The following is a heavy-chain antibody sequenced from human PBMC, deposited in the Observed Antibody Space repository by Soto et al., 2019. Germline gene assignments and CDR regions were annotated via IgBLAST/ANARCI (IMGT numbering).Heavy chain of an antibody. CDR3: TTLTVLEVHSDY. CDR1: GFTFSNAW. Sequence: EVQLVESGGGLVKPGGSLRLSCAASGFTFSNAWMNWVRQAPGKGLEWVGRVKSKTDGGATDYAAPVKGRFTISRDDSKNSLYLQINSLRTEDTAVYYCTTLTVLEVHSDYWGQGTLVVVSS. CDR2: VKSKTDGGAT. D-gene: IGHD4-17*01. V-gene: IGHV3-15*01. J-gene: IGHJ4*02.